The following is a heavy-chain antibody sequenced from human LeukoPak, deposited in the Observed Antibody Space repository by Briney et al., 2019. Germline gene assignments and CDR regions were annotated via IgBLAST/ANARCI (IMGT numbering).Heavy chain of an antibody. Sequence: GGSLRLSCAASGFTFSRYTMHWIRQSPDKGLEWVAVISHHEINRYYADSVRGRFTISRDNSKNTLYLQMNSLRAEDTAVYYCAKSREFLEWSTLYYFDYWGQGTLVTVPS. D-gene: IGHD3-3*01. CDR1: GFTFSRYT. CDR3: AKSREFLEWSTLYYFDY. V-gene: IGHV3-30-3*02. CDR2: ISHHEINR. J-gene: IGHJ4*02.